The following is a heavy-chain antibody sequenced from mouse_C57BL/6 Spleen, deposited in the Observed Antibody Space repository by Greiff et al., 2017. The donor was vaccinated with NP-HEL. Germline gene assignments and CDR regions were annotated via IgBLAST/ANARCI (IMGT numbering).Heavy chain of an antibody. Sequence: VQLQQSGPVLVKPGASVKMSCKASGYTFTDYYMNWVKQSHGKSLEWIGVINPYNGGTSYNQKFKGKATLTVDKSSSTAYMELNSLTSEDSAVYYCARREGPYYAMDYWGQGTSVTVSS. CDR2: INPYNGGT. CDR3: ARREGPYYAMDY. V-gene: IGHV1-19*01. CDR1: GYTFTDYY. J-gene: IGHJ4*01.